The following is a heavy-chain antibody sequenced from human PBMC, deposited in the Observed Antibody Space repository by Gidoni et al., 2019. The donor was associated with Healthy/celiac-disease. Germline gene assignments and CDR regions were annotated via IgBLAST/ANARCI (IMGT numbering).Heavy chain of an antibody. CDR2: ISWNSGSI. V-gene: IGHV3-9*01. CDR1: GFTFDDYA. J-gene: IGHJ6*03. CDR3: AKDMFSSSSLYGYYYYYYMDV. Sequence: EVQLVESGGGLVQPGRSLRLSCAASGFTFDDYAMHWVRQAPGKGLEWVSGISWNSGSIGYADSVKGRFTISRDNAKNSLYLQMNSLRAEDTALYYCAKDMFSSSSLYGYYYYYYMDVWGKGTTVTVSS. D-gene: IGHD6-6*01.